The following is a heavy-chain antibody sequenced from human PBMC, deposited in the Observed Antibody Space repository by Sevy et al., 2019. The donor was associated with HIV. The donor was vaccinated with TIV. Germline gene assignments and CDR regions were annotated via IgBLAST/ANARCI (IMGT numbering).Heavy chain of an antibody. Sequence: GGSLRLSCAASGFTFSSYAMSWVRQAPGKGLEWVSAISGSGGSTYYADSVKGRFTISRDNSKNTLYLQVNSLRAEDKAVYYCAKDFENMITFGGVIVNYFDYWGQGTLVTVSS. CDR2: ISGSGGST. CDR3: AKDFENMITFGGVIVNYFDY. J-gene: IGHJ4*02. CDR1: GFTFSSYA. D-gene: IGHD3-16*02. V-gene: IGHV3-23*01.